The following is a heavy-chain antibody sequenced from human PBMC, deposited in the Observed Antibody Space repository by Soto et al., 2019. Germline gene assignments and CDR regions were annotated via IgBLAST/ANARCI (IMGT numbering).Heavy chain of an antibody. V-gene: IGHV3-66*01. CDR3: ARGGSITMTTDAFDI. CDR2: IYSGGST. CDR1: GFTVSINY. Sequence: EVQLVESGGGLVQPGGSLRLSCAASGFTVSINYMNWVRQAPGKGLEWVSVIYSGGSTYYADSVRGRFTISRDNSKNTLYLQMTSLRAEDTAVYYCARGGSITMTTDAFDIWGQGTMVTVSS. D-gene: IGHD3-22*01. J-gene: IGHJ3*02.